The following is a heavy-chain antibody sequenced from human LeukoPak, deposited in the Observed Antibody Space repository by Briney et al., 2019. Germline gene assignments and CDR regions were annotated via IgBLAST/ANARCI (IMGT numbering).Heavy chain of an antibody. CDR1: GGSISSGSYY. Sequence: PSETLSLTCTVAGGSISSGSYYWTWIRQPAGKGVEWIGRVYISGSTNYNPSLKSRVTISVDTSKNHFSLKLSSVTAADTAVYYCARGLEWGDGFDIWGQGTMVTVSP. D-gene: IGHD3-3*01. CDR3: ARGLEWGDGFDI. J-gene: IGHJ3*02. V-gene: IGHV4-61*02. CDR2: VYISGST.